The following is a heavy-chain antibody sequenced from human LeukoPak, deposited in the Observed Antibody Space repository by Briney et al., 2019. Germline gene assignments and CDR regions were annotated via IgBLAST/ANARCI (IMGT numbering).Heavy chain of an antibody. D-gene: IGHD6-19*01. CDR1: GYTFTGYY. V-gene: IGHV1-2*02. CDR2: NNPNSGGT. Sequence: ASVKVSCKASGYTFTGYYMHWVRQAPGQGLEWMGWNNPNSGGTNYAQKFQGRVTMTRDTSISTAYMELSRLRSDDTAVYYCARDSSSGWPKYYFDYWGQGTLVTVSS. J-gene: IGHJ4*02. CDR3: ARDSSSGWPKYYFDY.